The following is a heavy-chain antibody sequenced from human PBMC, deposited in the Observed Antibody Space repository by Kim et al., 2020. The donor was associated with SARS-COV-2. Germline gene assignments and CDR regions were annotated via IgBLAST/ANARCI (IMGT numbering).Heavy chain of an antibody. CDR1: GFTFSSYS. J-gene: IGHJ4*02. Sequence: GGSLRLSCAASGFTFSSYSMNWVRQAPGKGLEWVSSISSSSSYIYYADSVKGRFTISRDNAKNSLYLQMNSLRAEDTAVYYCARKHYYDSSGYVYYFDYWGQGTLVTVSS. CDR3: ARKHYYDSSGYVYYFDY. V-gene: IGHV3-21*01. CDR2: ISSSSSYI. D-gene: IGHD3-22*01.